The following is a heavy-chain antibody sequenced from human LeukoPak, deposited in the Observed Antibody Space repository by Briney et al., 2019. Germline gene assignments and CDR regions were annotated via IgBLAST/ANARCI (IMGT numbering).Heavy chain of an antibody. CDR3: ARVRGSYSADY. Sequence: GESLRLSCAGSGFSYRDYYVTWVRQAPGRGLEWVSYIDKSGNSKYYADSVKGRFTISRDNAKNSLYLQMNSLRAEDTSLYYCARVRGSYSADYWGQGTLVTVSS. D-gene: IGHD5-12*01. V-gene: IGHV3-11*01. CDR1: GFSYRDYY. J-gene: IGHJ4*02. CDR2: IDKSGNSK.